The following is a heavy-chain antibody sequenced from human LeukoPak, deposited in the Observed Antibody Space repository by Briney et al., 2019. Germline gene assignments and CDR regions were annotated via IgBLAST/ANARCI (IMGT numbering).Heavy chain of an antibody. CDR3: ARVYPYYDSSGYYGY. D-gene: IGHD3-22*01. CDR1: GYTFTGYY. V-gene: IGHV1-2*02. CDR2: INPNSGGT. J-gene: IGHJ4*02. Sequence: VASVKVSCKASGYTFTGYYMHWVRQAPGQGLEWMGWINPNSGGTNYAQKFQGRVTMTRDTSISTAYMELSRLRSDDTAVYYCARVYPYYDSSGYYGYWGQGTPVTVSS.